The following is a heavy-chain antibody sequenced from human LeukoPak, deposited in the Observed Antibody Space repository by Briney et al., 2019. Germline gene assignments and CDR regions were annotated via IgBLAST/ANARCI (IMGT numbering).Heavy chain of an antibody. Sequence: GGSLRLSCAASGFTVSSNYMSWVRQAPGKGLEWVSVIYSGGSTYYADSVKGRFTISRDNSKNTLYLQMNSLRAEDTAVYYCARDPRDPRITMVRGVISPWFDYWGQGTLVTVSS. D-gene: IGHD3-10*01. CDR2: IYSGGST. V-gene: IGHV3-66*01. CDR3: ARDPRDPRITMVRGVISPWFDY. J-gene: IGHJ4*02. CDR1: GFTVSSNY.